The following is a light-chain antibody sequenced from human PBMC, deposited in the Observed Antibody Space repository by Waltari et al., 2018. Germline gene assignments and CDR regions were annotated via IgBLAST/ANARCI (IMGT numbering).Light chain of an antibody. CDR1: QSLLHTDGYNY. Sequence: EIVMTQSPLSLPVTPGEPAPISCRSSQSLLHTDGYNYLDWYLQKAGQSPQLLIYLASHRASGVPDRFSGSGSGTDFTLKISRVEAEDVGVYYCMQAVQGLSFGGGTKVET. CDR2: LAS. J-gene: IGKJ4*01. V-gene: IGKV2-28*01. CDR3: MQAVQGLS.